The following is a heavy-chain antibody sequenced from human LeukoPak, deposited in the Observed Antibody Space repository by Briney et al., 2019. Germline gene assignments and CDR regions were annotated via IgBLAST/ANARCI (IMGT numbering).Heavy chain of an antibody. CDR1: GGSFSGYY. Sequence: SETLCLTCAVYGGSFSGYYWSWISQPPGKGLEWIGEINHSGSTSYNPSLKSRVTISIDTSKNQFSLKLNSLTAADTAVYYCARTSSSNTLPFDHWGQGTLVTVSS. J-gene: IGHJ4*02. CDR3: ARTSSSNTLPFDH. V-gene: IGHV4-34*01. CDR2: INHSGST.